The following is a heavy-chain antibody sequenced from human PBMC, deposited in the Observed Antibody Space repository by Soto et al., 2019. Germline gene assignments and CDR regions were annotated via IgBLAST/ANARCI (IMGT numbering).Heavy chain of an antibody. J-gene: IGHJ3*01. V-gene: IGHV3-30*18. D-gene: IGHD1-7*01. CDR2: ISYDGSYQ. Sequence: GGSLRLSCAASGFTFSSNGMHWVRQAPGKGLEWVAVISYDGSYQYYVDSVKGRFTISRDNSKNTLYLQMNSLRAEDTAVYYCAKDEISKTIRGDAFNFWGQGTMVTVSS. CDR1: GFTFSSNG. CDR3: AKDEISKTIRGDAFNF.